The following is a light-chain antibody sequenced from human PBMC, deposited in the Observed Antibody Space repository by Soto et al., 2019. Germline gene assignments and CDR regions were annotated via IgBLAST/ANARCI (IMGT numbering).Light chain of an antibody. CDR1: QSIVYSDGHAY. V-gene: IGKV2-30*01. CDR2: QVS. Sequence: DVVMTQSPLSLSVTLGRPASISCWSSQSIVYSDGHAYLNWFHQRPGQSPRRLIYQVSKRDSGVPDRFSGSGSGTDFTLKISRVEAEDVGVYYCMQGTHWPPTFGRGTKVEIK. J-gene: IGKJ1*01. CDR3: MQGTHWPPT.